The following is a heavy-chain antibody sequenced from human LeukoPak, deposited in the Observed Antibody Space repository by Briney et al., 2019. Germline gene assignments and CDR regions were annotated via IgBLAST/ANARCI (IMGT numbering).Heavy chain of an antibody. CDR2: ISAYNGNT. V-gene: IGHV1-18*01. Sequence: GASVKVSCKASGYTFTSYGISWVRQAPGQGLEWMGWISAYNGNTNYAQKLQGRVTMTTDTSTSTAYMELRSLRSDDTAVYYCVRQQQHYDILTGYLYYYGMDVWGQGTTVTVSS. CDR1: GYTFTSYG. CDR3: VRQQQHYDILTGYLYYYGMDV. D-gene: IGHD3-9*01. J-gene: IGHJ6*02.